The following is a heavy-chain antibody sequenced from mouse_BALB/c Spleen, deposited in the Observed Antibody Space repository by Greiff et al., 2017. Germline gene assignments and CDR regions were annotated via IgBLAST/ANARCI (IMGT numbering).Heavy chain of an antibody. CDR1: GFTFSSFG. J-gene: IGHJ4*01. CDR2: ISSGSSTI. CDR3: ARSDSLLRPYYYAMDY. D-gene: IGHD1-2*01. V-gene: IGHV5-17*02. Sequence: DVMLVESGGGLVQPGGSRKLSCAASGFTFSSFGMHWVRQAPEKGLEWVAYISSGSSTIYYADTVKGRFTISRDNPKNTLFLQMTSLRSEDTAMYYCARSDSLLRPYYYAMDYWGQGTSVTVSS.